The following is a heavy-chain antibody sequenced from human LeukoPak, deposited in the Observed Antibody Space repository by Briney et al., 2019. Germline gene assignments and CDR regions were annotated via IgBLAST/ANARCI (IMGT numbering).Heavy chain of an antibody. CDR1: GFTFSSYA. J-gene: IGHJ4*02. CDR3: ARDRKPIRYGDYVDY. Sequence: GSXXLSXVASGFTFSSYAMSWVRQAPGGGREGXSFISGSGLSTYYADSLKGRFTISRDNAKNSLYLQMNSLRAEDTAVYYCARDRKPIRYGDYVDYWGQGTLVTVSS. CDR2: ISGSGLST. D-gene: IGHD4-17*01. V-gene: IGHV3-23*01.